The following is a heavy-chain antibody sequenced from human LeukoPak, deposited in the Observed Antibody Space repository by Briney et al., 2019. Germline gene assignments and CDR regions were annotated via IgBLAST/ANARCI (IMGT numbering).Heavy chain of an antibody. J-gene: IGHJ3*02. Sequence: GASVKVSCKASGYTFTSYYMHWVRQATGQGLEWMGIIKPSGGSTSYAQKFQGRVTMTRDTSTSTVYMELSSLRSEDTAGYYCARDSSMVRGVISAFDIWGQGTMVTVSS. CDR2: IKPSGGST. V-gene: IGHV1-46*01. CDR1: GYTFTSYY. CDR3: ARDSSMVRGVISAFDI. D-gene: IGHD3-10*01.